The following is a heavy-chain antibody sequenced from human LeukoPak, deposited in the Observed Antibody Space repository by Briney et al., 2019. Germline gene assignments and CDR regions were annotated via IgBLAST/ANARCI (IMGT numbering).Heavy chain of an antibody. J-gene: IGHJ4*02. V-gene: IGHV3-30*18. CDR2: ISYDGSNK. Sequence: GGSLRLSCAASGFTFSSYGMHWVRQAPGKGLEWVAVISYDGSNKYYADSVKGRFTISRDNSKNTLYLQMNSLRAEDTAVYYCAKEGRWPQHFDYWGQGTLVTVSS. D-gene: IGHD5-24*01. CDR1: GFTFSSYG. CDR3: AKEGRWPQHFDY.